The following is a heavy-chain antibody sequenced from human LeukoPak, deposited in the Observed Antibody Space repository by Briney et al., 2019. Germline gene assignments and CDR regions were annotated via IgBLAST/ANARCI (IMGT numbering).Heavy chain of an antibody. D-gene: IGHD6-19*01. V-gene: IGHV4-39*01. J-gene: IGHJ4*02. CDR3: ARRVQYSSGWYRYFDY. Sequence: PSETLSLTCTVSGGSISSSSYYWGWIRQPPGKGLEWIGSIYYSRSTYYNPSLKSRVTISVDTSKNQFSLKLSSVTAADTAVYYCARRVQYSSGWYRYFDYWGQGTLVTVSS. CDR2: IYYSRST. CDR1: GGSISSSSYY.